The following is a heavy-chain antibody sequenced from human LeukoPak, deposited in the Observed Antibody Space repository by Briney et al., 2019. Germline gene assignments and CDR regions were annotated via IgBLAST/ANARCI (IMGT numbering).Heavy chain of an antibody. CDR1: GYTFTSYY. V-gene: IGHV1-46*01. D-gene: IGHD3-22*01. Sequence: GASVKVSCKASGYTFTSYYMHWVRQAPGQGLEWMGIINPSGGSTSYAQKFQGRVTMTRDTSTSTVYMELSSLRSEDTAVYYCASYSSGYYQGFDPWGQGTLVTVSS. J-gene: IGHJ5*02. CDR3: ASYSSGYYQGFDP. CDR2: INPSGGST.